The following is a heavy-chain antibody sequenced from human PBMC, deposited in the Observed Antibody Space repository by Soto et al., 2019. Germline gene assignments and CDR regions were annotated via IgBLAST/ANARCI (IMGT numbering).Heavy chain of an antibody. J-gene: IGHJ4*02. CDR3: ASGRGYSSSSIDY. CDR2: IWYDGSNK. Sequence: GGSLRLSCAASGFTFSSYGMHWVRQAPGKGLEWVAIIWYDGSNKYYADSVKGRFTISRDNSKNTLYLQMNSLRVEDTAVYYCASGRGYSSSSIDYWGQGTLVTVS. D-gene: IGHD6-6*01. V-gene: IGHV3-33*01. CDR1: GFTFSSYG.